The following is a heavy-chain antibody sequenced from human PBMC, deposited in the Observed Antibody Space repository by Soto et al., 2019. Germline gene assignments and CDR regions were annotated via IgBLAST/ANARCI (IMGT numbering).Heavy chain of an antibody. Sequence: ESGGGFVQPGGSLRLSCAATGFTFSVYAMTWVRQAPGKGLEWVSAVTASGGSTYSADSVKGRFTISRDNSKNTLFLQMNSLRAEDTAVYYCASLGVGDWANYYYYYGMDVWGQGTTVTVSS. D-gene: IGHD2-21*02. CDR3: ASLGVGDWANYYYYYGMDV. J-gene: IGHJ6*02. V-gene: IGHV3-23*01. CDR1: GFTFSVYA. CDR2: VTASGGST.